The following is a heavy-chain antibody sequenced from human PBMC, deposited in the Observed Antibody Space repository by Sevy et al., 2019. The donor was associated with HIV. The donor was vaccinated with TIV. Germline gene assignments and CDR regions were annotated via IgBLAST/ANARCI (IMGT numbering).Heavy chain of an antibody. CDR1: GFTFSSYA. J-gene: IGHJ4*02. CDR2: FTGSGTNT. Sequence: GGSLRLSCAASGFTFSSYAMSWVRQAPAKGLEWVSSFTGSGTNTFYADSVKGRFTISRDNSKNTLYLQMNSLRAEDTAVYYCAKDSILVAGHFDYWGQGTLVTVSS. CDR3: AKDSILVAGHFDY. V-gene: IGHV3-23*01. D-gene: IGHD6-19*01.